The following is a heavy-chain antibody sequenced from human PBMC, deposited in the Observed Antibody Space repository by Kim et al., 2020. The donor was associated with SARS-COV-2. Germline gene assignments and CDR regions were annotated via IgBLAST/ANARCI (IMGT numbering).Heavy chain of an antibody. CDR1: GYTFTGYS. Sequence: ASVKVSCKASGYTFTGYSINWVRQAPGQGLEWMGRINPKSGSTNYAQKFQGRVTMTTDESMSTAYMELSRLRSEDTAVYYCARESPDIMVPGNYFDYWGQGTLVTVSS. D-gene: IGHD5-12*01. CDR2: INPKSGST. V-gene: IGHV1-2*06. J-gene: IGHJ4*02. CDR3: ARESPDIMVPGNYFDY.